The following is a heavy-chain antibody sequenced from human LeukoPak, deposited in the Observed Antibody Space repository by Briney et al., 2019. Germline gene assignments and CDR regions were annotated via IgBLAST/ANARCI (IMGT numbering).Heavy chain of an antibody. CDR3: ATAVGATFDY. CDR2: FDPEDGET. J-gene: IGHJ4*02. D-gene: IGHD1-26*01. Sequence: GASVKVSCKASGYTFTSYYMHWVRQAPGKGLEWMGGFDPEDGETIYAQKFQGRVTMTEDTSTDTAYMELSSLRSEDTAVYYCATAVGATFDYWGQGTLVTVSS. CDR1: GYTFTSYY. V-gene: IGHV1-24*01.